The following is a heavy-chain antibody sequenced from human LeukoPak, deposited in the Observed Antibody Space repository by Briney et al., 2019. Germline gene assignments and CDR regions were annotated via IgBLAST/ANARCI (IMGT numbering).Heavy chain of an antibody. J-gene: IGHJ5*02. CDR3: ARVRPAARFRYNWFDP. D-gene: IGHD6-6*01. CDR2: INPNSGGT. CDR1: GYTFTGYY. Sequence: ASVKVSCKASGYTFTGYYMHWVRQAPGQGLEWMGWINPNSGGTNYAQKFQGRVTMTRDTSISTAYMELSRLRSDDTAVYYCARVRPAARFRYNWFDPWGQGTLGNVFS. V-gene: IGHV1-2*02.